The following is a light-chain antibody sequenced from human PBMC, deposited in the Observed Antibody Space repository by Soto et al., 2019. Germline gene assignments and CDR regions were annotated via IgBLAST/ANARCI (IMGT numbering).Light chain of an antibody. CDR2: GAS. V-gene: IGKV3-20*01. J-gene: IGKJ1*01. CDR1: QTVGTTY. Sequence: LSQSLCTLSSSSSARSTLSCPASQTVGTTYLAWYQHKPGQAPRLLIYGASNRATGIPDRFSGSGSGTDFTLTISRLEPEDFAVYYCQQYGNSPQTFGQGTKVDI. CDR3: QQYGNSPQT.